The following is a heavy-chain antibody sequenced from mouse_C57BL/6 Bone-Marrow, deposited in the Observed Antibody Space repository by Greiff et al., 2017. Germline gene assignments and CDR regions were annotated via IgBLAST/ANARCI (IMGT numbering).Heavy chain of an antibody. CDR3: ARDDYNAMDY. J-gene: IGHJ4*01. Sequence: QVQLQQPGAELVKPGASVKLSCKASGYTFTSYWMHWVKQRPGRGLEWIGMIHPNSGSTNYNEKFKSKATLTVDKSSSTAYMQLSSLTSEDSAVYYCARDDYNAMDYWGQGTSVTVSS. V-gene: IGHV1-64*01. CDR2: IHPNSGST. CDR1: GYTFTSYW.